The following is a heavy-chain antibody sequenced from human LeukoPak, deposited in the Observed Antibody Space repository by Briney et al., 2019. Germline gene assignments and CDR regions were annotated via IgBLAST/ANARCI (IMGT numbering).Heavy chain of an antibody. J-gene: IGHJ4*02. CDR3: ARGSGWYNY. CDR1: GGSISSYY. V-gene: IGHV4-59*01. Sequence: SETLCLTCTVSGGSISSYYWRWIRQPPGKGLEWIGYIYYSGSTNYNPSLKSRVTISVDTSKNQFSLKLSSVTAADTAVYYCARGSGWYNYWGQGTLVTVSS. D-gene: IGHD6-19*01. CDR2: IYYSGST.